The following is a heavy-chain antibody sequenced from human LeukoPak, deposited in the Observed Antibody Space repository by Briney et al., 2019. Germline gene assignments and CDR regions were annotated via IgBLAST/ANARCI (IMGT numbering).Heavy chain of an antibody. V-gene: IGHV4-34*01. CDR1: GGSISSYY. J-gene: IGHJ4*02. D-gene: IGHD3-22*01. Sequence: SETLSLTCTVSGGSISSYYWNWIRQPPGKGLEWIGEINHSGSTNYNPSLKSRLTISVDTSKNQVSLKLSSMTAADTAVYYCAPRSSGFDYWGQGTLVTVSS. CDR3: APRSSGFDY. CDR2: INHSGST.